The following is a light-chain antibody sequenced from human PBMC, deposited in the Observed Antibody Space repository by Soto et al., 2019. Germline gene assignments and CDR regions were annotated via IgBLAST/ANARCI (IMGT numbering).Light chain of an antibody. J-gene: IGKJ1*01. CDR1: QSVLYNSNNKNY. Sequence: DIVMTQSPDSLAVSLGERATINCKSTQSVLYNSNNKNYLAWYQQKAGQPPRLLIYWASTRESGVPDRFSGSGSGTDFTLTISSLQAEDVAVYYCQKYYGSTRTFGQGTKVEIK. V-gene: IGKV4-1*01. CDR2: WAS. CDR3: QKYYGSTRT.